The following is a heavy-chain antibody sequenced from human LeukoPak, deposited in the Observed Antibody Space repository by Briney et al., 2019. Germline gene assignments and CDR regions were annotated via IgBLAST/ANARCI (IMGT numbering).Heavy chain of an antibody. CDR3: AKPKDSVFGPYFDY. Sequence: AGGSLRLSCAASGFTFSSYAMSWVRQAPGKGLEWVSVIVGSDGSTYYADSVKGRFTISRDNSKDTLYLQMNSLRADDTAVYYCAKPKDSVFGPYFDYWGQGTLVTVSS. CDR2: IVGSDGST. D-gene: IGHD3/OR15-3a*01. V-gene: IGHV3-23*01. J-gene: IGHJ4*02. CDR1: GFTFSSYA.